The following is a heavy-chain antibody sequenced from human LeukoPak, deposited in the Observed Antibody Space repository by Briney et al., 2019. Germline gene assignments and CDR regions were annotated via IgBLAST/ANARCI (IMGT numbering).Heavy chain of an antibody. D-gene: IGHD5-12*01. CDR3: AKEQRGYTGYAVGSWFDP. J-gene: IGHJ5*02. V-gene: IGHV3-23*01. Sequence: GGSLRLSCAASGFTFSSYAMSWVRQAPGKGLEWVSAISRSGDSTYYADSVKGRFTISRDISKNTLYLQMNSLRAEDTAVYYCAKEQRGYTGYAVGSWFDPWGQGTLVTVSS. CDR2: ISRSGDST. CDR1: GFTFSSYA.